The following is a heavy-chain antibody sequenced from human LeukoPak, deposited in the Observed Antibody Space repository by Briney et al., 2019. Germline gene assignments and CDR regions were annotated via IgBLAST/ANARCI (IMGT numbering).Heavy chain of an antibody. J-gene: IGHJ4*02. D-gene: IGHD2-2*01. CDR3: AGGGYCSSTSCPHE. Sequence: GSSVKVSCKASGGTFSSYAISWLRQAPGQGLEWMGRIIPIFGTANYAQKFQGRVTINTDESTSTAYMELSSLRSEDTAVYYCAGGGYCSSTSCPHEWGQGTLVTVSS. V-gene: IGHV1-69*05. CDR1: GGTFSSYA. CDR2: IIPIFGTA.